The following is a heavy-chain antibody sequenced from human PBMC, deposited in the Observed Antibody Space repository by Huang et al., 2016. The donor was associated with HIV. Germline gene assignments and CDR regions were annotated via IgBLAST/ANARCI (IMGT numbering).Heavy chain of an antibody. CDR2: VYDSGTT. J-gene: IGHJ5*02. CDR3: VRDQGRLAVGGIDNWFDP. V-gene: IGHV4-59*02. Sequence: QVRLQESGPGLVKPSETLSLSYTVSGDSVSSHYWGWIRHPPGKGLEWIGTVYDSGTTRYNPGRKSRITISVDTSKKGFSLNITSVSAADTAMYFCVRDQGRLAVGGIDNWFDPWGQGALVTVSS. D-gene: IGHD6-19*01. CDR1: GDSVSSHY.